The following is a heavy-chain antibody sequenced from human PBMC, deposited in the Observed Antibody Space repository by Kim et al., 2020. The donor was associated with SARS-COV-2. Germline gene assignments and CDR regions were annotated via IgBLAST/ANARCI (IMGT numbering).Heavy chain of an antibody. CDR3: ALEGFGEKFSNWSDP. Sequence: ASVKVSCKASEYTFTSYHMHWVRQAPGQGLEWMGIINPSGASTSYAQKFQGRVTMTRDTSTYTVYMELSSLKSDDTAVYYCALEGFGEKFSNWSDPWGQGTLVTVSS. V-gene: IGHV1-46*01. CDR2: INPSGAST. J-gene: IGHJ5*02. CDR1: EYTFTSYH. D-gene: IGHD3-10*01.